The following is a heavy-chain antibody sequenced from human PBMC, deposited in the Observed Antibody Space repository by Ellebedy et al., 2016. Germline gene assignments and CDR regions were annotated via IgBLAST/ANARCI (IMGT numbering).Heavy chain of an antibody. V-gene: IGHV3-9*01. CDR1: GFTFDDYA. CDR2: ISWNSGSI. J-gene: IGHJ3*02. CDR3: AKDISEWELRLDAFDI. D-gene: IGHD1-26*01. Sequence: SLKISCAASGFTFDDYAMHWVRQAPGKGLEWVSGISWNSGSIGYADSVKGRFTISRDNAKNSLYLQMNSLRAEDTALYYCAKDISEWELRLDAFDIWGQGTMVTVSS.